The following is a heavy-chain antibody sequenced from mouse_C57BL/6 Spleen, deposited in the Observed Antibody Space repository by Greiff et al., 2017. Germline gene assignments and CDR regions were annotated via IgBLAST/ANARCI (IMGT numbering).Heavy chain of an antibody. CDR2: IYPGSGNT. CDR3: ARGGDYDPKYFDY. CDR1: GYSFTSYY. V-gene: IGHV1-66*01. D-gene: IGHD2-4*01. Sequence: VQLQQSGPELVKPGASVKISCKASGYSFTSYYIHWVKQRPGQGLEWIGWIYPGSGNTKYNEKFKGKATLTADTSSSTAYMQLSSLTSEDSAVYYCARGGDYDPKYFDYWGQGTTLTVSS. J-gene: IGHJ2*01.